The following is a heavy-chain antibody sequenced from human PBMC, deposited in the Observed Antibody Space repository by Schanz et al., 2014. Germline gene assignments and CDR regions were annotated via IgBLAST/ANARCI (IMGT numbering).Heavy chain of an antibody. CDR1: GFTFSKYW. D-gene: IGHD1-1*01. J-gene: IGHJ4*02. CDR2: ISGSGGST. V-gene: IGHV3-23*01. CDR3: ARAHGNNWYGKGLDY. Sequence: EGQLLESGGGLIQPGGSLRLSCAASGFTFSKYWMSWVRQAPGKGVEWVSAISGSGGSTYYADSVKGRFTISRDNAKNSLYLQMNSLRAEDTAVYYCARAHGNNWYGKGLDYWGQGTQVNVSS.